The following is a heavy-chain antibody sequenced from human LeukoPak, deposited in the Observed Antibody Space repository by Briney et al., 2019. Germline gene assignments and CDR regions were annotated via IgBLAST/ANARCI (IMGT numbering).Heavy chain of an antibody. Sequence: ASVKVSCKASGYTFTGYYMHWVRQAPGQGLEWMGRINPNSGGTNYAQKFQGRVTMTRDTSISTAYMELSRLRSDDTAVYYCARDFSDIAVADNFDYWGQGTLVTVSP. CDR3: ARDFSDIAVADNFDY. D-gene: IGHD6-19*01. V-gene: IGHV1-2*06. J-gene: IGHJ4*02. CDR1: GYTFTGYY. CDR2: INPNSGGT.